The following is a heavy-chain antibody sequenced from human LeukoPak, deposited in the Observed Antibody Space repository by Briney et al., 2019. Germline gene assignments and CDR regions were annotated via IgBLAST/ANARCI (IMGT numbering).Heavy chain of an antibody. D-gene: IGHD2-2*01. CDR3: VSFYETN. CDR2: VNSDGSWT. V-gene: IGHV3-74*01. Sequence: GGSLGLSCAASGNYWMHWVRQAPGKGLVWVSHVNSDGSWTSHADSVKGRFTISKDNAKNTVYLQMNNLRTEDTAVYYCVSFYETNWGRGTLVTVSS. J-gene: IGHJ4*02. CDR1: GNYW.